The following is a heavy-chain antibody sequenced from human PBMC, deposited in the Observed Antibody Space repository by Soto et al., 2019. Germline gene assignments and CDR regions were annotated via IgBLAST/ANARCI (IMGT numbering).Heavy chain of an antibody. CDR3: ARHARYYDFWSGYRYQSNWFDP. D-gene: IGHD3-3*01. CDR1: GGSISSSSYY. Sequence: QLQLQESGPGLVKPSETLSLTCTVSGGSISSSSYYWGWIRQPPGKGLEWIGSIYYSGSTYYNPSRKCGVTIAVDTSKNQFSLKRSSVTAADTAVYYCARHARYYDFWSGYRYQSNWFDPWGQGTLVTVSS. V-gene: IGHV4-39*01. J-gene: IGHJ5*02. CDR2: IYYSGST.